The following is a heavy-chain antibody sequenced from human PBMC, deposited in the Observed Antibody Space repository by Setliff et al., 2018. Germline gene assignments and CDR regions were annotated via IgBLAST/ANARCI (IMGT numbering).Heavy chain of an antibody. J-gene: IGHJ4*02. CDR1: GVSVSSYF. CDR3: ARVRNTQNGFFDY. CDR2: INHSGST. Sequence: SETLSLTCTVSGVSVSSYFWSWIRQPPGKGLEWIGEINHSGSTNYNPSLKSRLTISVDTSKNQFSLRLTSVTAADTAIYYCARVRNTQNGFFDYWSQGTLVTVSS. D-gene: IGHD1-1*01. V-gene: IGHV4-34*01.